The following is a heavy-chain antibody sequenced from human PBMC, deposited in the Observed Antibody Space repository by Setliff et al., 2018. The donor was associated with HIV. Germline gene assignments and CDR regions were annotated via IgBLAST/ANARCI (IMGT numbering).Heavy chain of an antibody. CDR2: INWNGAAT. Sequence: PGESLKISCTASGFTFDDYGMAWVRQAPGKGLEWVSGINWNGAATGYADSVKGRFTISRDNTKNSLYLQMNSLRAEDMALYYCVRDKWLVPDTFDIWGQGTMVTVSS. D-gene: IGHD6-19*01. V-gene: IGHV3-20*04. CDR3: VRDKWLVPDTFDI. J-gene: IGHJ3*02. CDR1: GFTFDDYG.